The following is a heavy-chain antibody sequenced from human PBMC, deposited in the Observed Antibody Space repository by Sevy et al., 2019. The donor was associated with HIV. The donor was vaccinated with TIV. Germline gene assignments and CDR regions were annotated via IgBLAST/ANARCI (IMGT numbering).Heavy chain of an antibody. CDR1: GSIFSTYG. CDR3: AKMQGGSYNYYGMDV. V-gene: IGHV3-30*18. CDR2: ISFDGSDK. Sequence: GGSLRLSCAASGSIFSTYGIHWVRQAPGKGLEWVAVISFDGSDKYYADSVRGRFTISRDNSKNTLYLEMNSLRVEDTAIYSCAKMQGGSYNYYGMDVWGQGTTVTVSS. J-gene: IGHJ6*02. D-gene: IGHD1-26*01.